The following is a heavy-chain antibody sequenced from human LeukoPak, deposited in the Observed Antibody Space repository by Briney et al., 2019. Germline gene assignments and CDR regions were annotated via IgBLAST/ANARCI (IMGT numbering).Heavy chain of an antibody. J-gene: IGHJ4*02. D-gene: IGHD1-26*01. V-gene: IGHV3-20*04. CDR2: INWNGGST. Sequence: GGSLRLSCAASGFTFDDYGMSWVRQGPGKGLEWVSNINWNGGSTGYTDSVKGRFTISRDNAKNSLYLQMNSLRAEDTALYYCARDQSRAKARGSGSYPTDYWGQGTLVTFSS. CDR1: GFTFDDYG. CDR3: ARDQSRAKARGSGSYPTDY.